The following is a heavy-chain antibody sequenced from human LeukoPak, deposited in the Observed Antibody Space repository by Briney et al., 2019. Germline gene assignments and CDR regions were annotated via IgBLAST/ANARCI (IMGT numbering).Heavy chain of an antibody. V-gene: IGHV3-48*04. Sequence: GGSLRLSCTASGFTFSSNSMNWVRQAPGKGLEWVSYISPSSSTIYYADSVKGRFTISRDNAKNSLFLQMNSLRAEDTAVYYCAREVNHYDSGAYSPGLDYWGQGTLVTVSS. CDR1: GFTFSSNS. CDR2: ISPSSSTI. D-gene: IGHD3-22*01. J-gene: IGHJ4*02. CDR3: AREVNHYDSGAYSPGLDY.